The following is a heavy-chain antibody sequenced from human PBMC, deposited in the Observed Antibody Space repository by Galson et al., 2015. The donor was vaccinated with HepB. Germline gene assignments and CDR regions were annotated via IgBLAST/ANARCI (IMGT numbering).Heavy chain of an antibody. CDR2: ISGGGGRA. Sequence: SLRLSCAASGFTFSSDAMSWVRQAPGKGLEWVARISGGGGRAHYDYAAPGRFTVSRDDSGNTMFLQMHNMSAEDKAVYFCSKAPDDCGWPSSYCFDSWGQGARVTVSS. D-gene: IGHD4/OR15-4a*01. CDR3: SKAPDDCGWPSSYCFDS. J-gene: IGHJ4*02. CDR1: GFTFSSDA. V-gene: IGHV3-23*01.